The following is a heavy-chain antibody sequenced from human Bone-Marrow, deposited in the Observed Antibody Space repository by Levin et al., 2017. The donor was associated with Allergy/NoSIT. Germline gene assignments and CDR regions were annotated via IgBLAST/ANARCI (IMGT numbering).Heavy chain of an antibody. J-gene: IGHJ5*02. D-gene: IGHD2/OR15-2a*01. CDR2: VYPGDSDT. CDR3: ARAPRIGSNSGWFDP. CDR1: GYIFSNYW. Sequence: GGSLRLSCKGSGYIFSNYWIGWVRQMPGKGLEWMGVVYPGDSDTRYSPSFQGQVTISVDKSINTAYLQWSSLKASDIATYYCARAPRIGSNSGWFDPWGQGTPVTVSS. V-gene: IGHV5-51*01.